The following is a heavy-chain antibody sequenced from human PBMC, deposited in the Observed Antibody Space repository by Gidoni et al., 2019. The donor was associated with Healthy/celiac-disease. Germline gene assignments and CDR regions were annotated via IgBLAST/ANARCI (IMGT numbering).Heavy chain of an antibody. V-gene: IGHV3-21*01. Sequence: VQLVESGGGLVKPGGSLRLSCAASGFTFSSYTMNWVRQAPGKGLEWVSSISSSSSYIYYADSVKGRFTISRDNAKNSLYLQMNSLRAEDTAVYYCARDSRYSSSWEGPNPVDYWGQGTLVTVSS. CDR2: ISSSSSYI. CDR1: GFTFSSYT. CDR3: ARDSRYSSSWEGPNPVDY. D-gene: IGHD6-13*01. J-gene: IGHJ4*02.